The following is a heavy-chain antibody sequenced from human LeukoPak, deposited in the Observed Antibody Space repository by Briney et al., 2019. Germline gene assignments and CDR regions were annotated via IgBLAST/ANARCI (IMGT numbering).Heavy chain of an antibody. D-gene: IGHD2-15*01. CDR3: ARSSMVDANDAFDI. J-gene: IGHJ3*02. CDR1: GFTFSSYA. Sequence: GGSLRLSCAVSGFTFSSYAMSWVRQAPGKGLQWVSSISKNSGYMYYIDSVKGRFTISRDNAKNSMYLQMNSVRADDTAVYYCARSSMVDANDAFDIWGQGTMVTVSS. CDR2: ISKNSGYM. V-gene: IGHV3-21*01.